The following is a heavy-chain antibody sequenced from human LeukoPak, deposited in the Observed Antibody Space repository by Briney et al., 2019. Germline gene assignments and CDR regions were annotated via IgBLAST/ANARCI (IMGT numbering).Heavy chain of an antibody. J-gene: IGHJ3*02. CDR1: GFTFSSYA. V-gene: IGHV3-23*01. D-gene: IGHD3-10*01. CDR3: AKYGPIPFGELRQGDAFDI. Sequence: GGSLRLSCVASGFTFSSYAMSWVRQAPGKGLEWVSGISGSGGSTYYADSVKGRFTISRDNSKNTLYLQTNSLRADDTTVYYCAKYGPIPFGELRQGDAFDIWGQGTMVTVSS. CDR2: ISGSGGST.